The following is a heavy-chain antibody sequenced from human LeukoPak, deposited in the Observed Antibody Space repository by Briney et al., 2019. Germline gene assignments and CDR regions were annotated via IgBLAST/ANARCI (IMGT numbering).Heavy chain of an antibody. V-gene: IGHV4-34*01. J-gene: IGHJ4*02. CDR2: INHSGST. Sequence: SETLSLTCAVYGGSFSGYYWSWIRQPPGKGLEWIGEINHSGSTNYNPPLKSRVTISVDTSKNQFSLKLSSVTAADTAVYYCARGQPDYYDSSGYHPFDYWGQGALVTVSS. CDR3: ARGQPDYYDSSGYHPFDY. D-gene: IGHD3-22*01. CDR1: GGSFSGYY.